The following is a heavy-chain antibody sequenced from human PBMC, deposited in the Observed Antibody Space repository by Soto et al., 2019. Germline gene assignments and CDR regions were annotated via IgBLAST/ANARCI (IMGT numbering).Heavy chain of an antibody. V-gene: IGHV1-18*04. D-gene: IGHD4-17*01. CDR3: AREKDYGDYSAFDP. CDR1: GYTFTSYG. J-gene: IGHJ5*02. Sequence: ASVKVSCKASGYTFTSYGISWVRQAPGQGLEWMGWISAYNGNTNHAQKLQGRVTMTTDTSTSTAYMELRSLRSDDKAVYYCAREKDYGDYSAFDPWGQGTMVTVSS. CDR2: ISAYNGNT.